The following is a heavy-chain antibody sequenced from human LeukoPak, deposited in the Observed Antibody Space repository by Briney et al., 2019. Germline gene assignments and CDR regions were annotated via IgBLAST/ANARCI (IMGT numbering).Heavy chain of an antibody. V-gene: IGHV1-2*02. CDR1: GYTFTGYY. D-gene: IGHD4-11*01. CDR3: ARDPDYSNPGC. Sequence: ASVTVSCKASGYTFTGYYMHWVRQAPGQGLEWMGWINPNSGGTNYAQTFQGRVTMTRDTSISTAYMELSRLTSDDTAVYYCARDPDYSNPGCWGQGTLVTVSA. CDR2: INPNSGGT. J-gene: IGHJ4*02.